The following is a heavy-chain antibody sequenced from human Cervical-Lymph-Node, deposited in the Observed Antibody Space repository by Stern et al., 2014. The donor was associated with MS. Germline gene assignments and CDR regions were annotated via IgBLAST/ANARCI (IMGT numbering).Heavy chain of an antibody. J-gene: IGHJ4*02. D-gene: IGHD6-19*01. CDR3: ARPLGSGWTAGWYY. Sequence: EVQLVQSGAEVKKPGESLKLSCKGSGYSFTKFWIGWVRQIPGKGLEWMGMIFPDDSDPRYSPSFQGQVNISADKSTDTAYLQWSSLKASDTATYYCARPLGSGWTAGWYYWGQGTRVTVSS. CDR1: GYSFTKFW. CDR2: IFPDDSDP. V-gene: IGHV5-51*01.